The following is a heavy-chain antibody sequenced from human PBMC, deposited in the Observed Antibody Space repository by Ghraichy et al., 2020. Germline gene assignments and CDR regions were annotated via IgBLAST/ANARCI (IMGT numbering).Heavy chain of an antibody. V-gene: IGHV4-39*01. J-gene: IGHJ6*03. D-gene: IGHD3-10*01. CDR3: ARHSDGSGSYYYYYYMDV. CDR1: GGSISSSSYY. Sequence: SETLSLTCTVSGGSISSSSYYWGWIRQPPGKGLEWIGSIYYSGSTYYNPSLKSRVTISVDTSKNQFSLKLSSVTAADTAVYYCARHSDGSGSYYYYYYMDVWGKGTTVTVSS. CDR2: IYYSGST.